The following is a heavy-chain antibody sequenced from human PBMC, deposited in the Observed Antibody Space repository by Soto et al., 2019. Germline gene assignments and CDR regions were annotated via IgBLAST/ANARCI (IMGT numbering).Heavy chain of an antibody. CDR2: LIPIFGTA. D-gene: IGHD1-1*01. CDR1: GGTFSSHA. V-gene: IGHV1-69*12. CDR3: ASPDAYKGYYNGMDV. Sequence: QVQLVQSGAEVKKPGSSVKVSCKASGGTFSSHAISWVRQAPGQGLEWMGGLIPIFGTANCAQKFQGRVTITADESTNTAYMDLSSLRSEDTAVYYCASPDAYKGYYNGMDVWGQGTTVTVSS. J-gene: IGHJ6*02.